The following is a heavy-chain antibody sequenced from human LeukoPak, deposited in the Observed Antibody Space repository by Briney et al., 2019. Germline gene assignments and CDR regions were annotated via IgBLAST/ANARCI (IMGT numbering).Heavy chain of an antibody. V-gene: IGHV3-66*01. CDR1: GFTVSSNL. J-gene: IGHJ4*02. D-gene: IGHD2-21*02. CDR3: ARVAGWGLDY. Sequence: GGSLRLSCAASGFTVSSNLMSWVRQAPGGGLEWVSLLYSAGSTYYAGSVKGRFTISRDSSKNTLYLQMNSLRAEDTAVYYRARVAGWGLDYWGQGTLVTVSS. CDR2: LYSAGST.